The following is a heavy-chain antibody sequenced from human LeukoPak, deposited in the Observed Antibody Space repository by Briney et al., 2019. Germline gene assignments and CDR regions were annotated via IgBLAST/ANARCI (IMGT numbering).Heavy chain of an antibody. V-gene: IGHV4-38-2*02. J-gene: IGHJ4*02. D-gene: IGHD2-2*01. CDR2: IYYSGST. Sequence: SETLSLTCTVSGYSISSGYYWGWIRQPPGKGLEWIGYIYYSGSTYYNPSLKSRVTISVDTSKNQFSLKLSSVTAADTAVYYCARASSAAIDFDYWGQGTLVTVSS. CDR3: ARASSAAIDFDY. CDR1: GYSISSGYY.